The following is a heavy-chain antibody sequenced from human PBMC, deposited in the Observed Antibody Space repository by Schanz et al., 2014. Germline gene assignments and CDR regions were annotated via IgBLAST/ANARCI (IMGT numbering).Heavy chain of an antibody. Sequence: EVKLLESGGHLVQPGGSLRLSCVASGFTFSTYAMSWVRQAPGKGPEWVSSLTGSGGGTYYADSVKGRFTISRDKSKNTLYLQINNLRAEDTAVYYCAYYDVLTGFDYWGQGTLVTVSS. J-gene: IGHJ4*02. CDR1: GFTFSTYA. V-gene: IGHV3-23*01. CDR2: LTGSGGGT. D-gene: IGHD3-9*01. CDR3: AYYDVLTGFDY.